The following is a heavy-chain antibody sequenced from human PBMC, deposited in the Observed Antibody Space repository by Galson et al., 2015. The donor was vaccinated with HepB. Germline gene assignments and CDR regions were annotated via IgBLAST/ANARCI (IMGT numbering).Heavy chain of an antibody. CDR3: ARVKLTSGYCRTADCPYYMDV. D-gene: IGHD2-15*01. Sequence: TLSLTCTVSGGSINSGGYYWSWIRYHPGRGLEWIGHIYYSEDTQYNPFLQSRVTISRHTSKLQFSLKLSSVTAADTAVYFCARVKLTSGYCRTADCPYYMDVWGEGTTVTVSS. CDR2: IYYSEDT. J-gene: IGHJ6*03. V-gene: IGHV4-31*03. CDR1: GGSINSGGYY.